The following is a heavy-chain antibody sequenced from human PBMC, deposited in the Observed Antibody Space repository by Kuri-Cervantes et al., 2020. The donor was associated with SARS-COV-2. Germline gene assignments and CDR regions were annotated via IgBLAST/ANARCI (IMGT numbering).Heavy chain of an antibody. Sequence: ESLKIPFAASGFTFSSYAMSWVRQAPGKGLEWIGELNHSGSTNYNPSLKSRVTISVDTSKNQFSLKLSSVTAADTAVYYCARAERSSWYTLMFDRWGQGTLVTVSS. D-gene: IGHD6-13*01. CDR2: LNHSGST. CDR1: GFTFSSYA. J-gene: IGHJ5*02. V-gene: IGHV4-34*01. CDR3: ARAERSSWYTLMFDR.